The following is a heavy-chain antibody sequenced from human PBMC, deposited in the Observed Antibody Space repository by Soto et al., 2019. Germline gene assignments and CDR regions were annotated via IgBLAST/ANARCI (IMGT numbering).Heavy chain of an antibody. CDR2: IYYSGST. CDR1: GGSISSGGYY. V-gene: IGHV4-31*03. D-gene: IGHD1-20*01. J-gene: IGHJ4*02. CDR3: ARFRGINHWGFDY. Sequence: SETLSLTCTVSGGSISSGGYYWSWIRQHPGKGLEWIGYIYYSGSTYYNPSLKSRVTISVDTSKNQFSLKLSSVTAADTAVYYCARFRGINHWGFDYWGQGTLVTVSS.